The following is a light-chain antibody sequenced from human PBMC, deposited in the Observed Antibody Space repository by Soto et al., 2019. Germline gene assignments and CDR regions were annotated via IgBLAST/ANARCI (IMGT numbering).Light chain of an antibody. J-gene: IGKJ4*01. CDR3: QQYNKWPLT. CDR1: QSTYIN. V-gene: IGKV3-15*01. CDR2: GAS. Sequence: EIVMTQSPATLSVSPGERATLSCRASQSTYINLAGYQHKPGQPPSLLIYGASTRATAIPARFSGSGSGTEFTLTISSLQSEDFAVYYCQQYNKWPLTFGGGTKVEIK.